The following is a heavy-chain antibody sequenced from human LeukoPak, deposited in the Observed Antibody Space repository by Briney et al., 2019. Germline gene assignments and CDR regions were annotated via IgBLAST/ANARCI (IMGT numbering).Heavy chain of an antibody. CDR1: GDPMSGFY. CDR2: IYPSGST. CDR3: TRARYGDYFSLDY. D-gene: IGHD4-17*01. Sequence: SETLSLTCTVSGDPMSGFYWSWIRQPAGKGLEWIGRIYPSGSTNYNPSLKSQVTMSIDTSKNQFSLRLSSVTAADTAVYYCTRARYGDYFSLDYWGQGTLVTVSS. V-gene: IGHV4-4*07. J-gene: IGHJ4*02.